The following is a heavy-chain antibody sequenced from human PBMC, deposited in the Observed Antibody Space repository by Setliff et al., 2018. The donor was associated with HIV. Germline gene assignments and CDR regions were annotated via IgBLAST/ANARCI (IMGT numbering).Heavy chain of an antibody. Sequence: PGGSLRLSCAASGFTFSNYDMNWFRQAPGKGPEWVSNINYNGVSTYYADSVKGRFTISRDNSKNTLFLQMNSLRAEDTAVYYCATDPRRLSYWGQGTLVTVSS. CDR3: ATDPRRLSY. D-gene: IGHD2-21*01. J-gene: IGHJ4*02. CDR1: GFTFSNYD. CDR2: INYNGVST. V-gene: IGHV3-23*01.